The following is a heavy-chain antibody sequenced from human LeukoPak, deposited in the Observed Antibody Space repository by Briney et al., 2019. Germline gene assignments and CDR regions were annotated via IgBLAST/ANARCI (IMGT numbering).Heavy chain of an antibody. D-gene: IGHD7-27*01. J-gene: IGHJ4*02. Sequence: ESGGSLRLSCVASGFTFSNNWMIWVRQAPGKGLEWVAHIKQDGSDMYYLDSVKGRFTVSRDNAKNSLYLQMNSPRVEDTAVYYCAKPQLGHFDYWGQGTLVTVSS. V-gene: IGHV3-7*01. CDR3: AKPQLGHFDY. CDR2: IKQDGSDM. CDR1: GFTFSNNW.